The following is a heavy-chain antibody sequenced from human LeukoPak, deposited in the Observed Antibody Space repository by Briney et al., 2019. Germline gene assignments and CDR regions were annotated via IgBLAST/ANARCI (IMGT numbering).Heavy chain of an antibody. D-gene: IGHD6-13*01. CDR2: ISGSSTYI. J-gene: IGHJ4*02. CDR1: GFTFSSLG. Sequence: GGSLRFSCEASGFTFSSLGITWFRQAPGKGLKWASSISGSSTYIYYADSVKGRFTVSRDNAKNALYLQMNSLRAEDTAVYYCARGLTNIAAAGNDYWGQGTLVTVSS. CDR3: ARGLTNIAAAGNDY. V-gene: IGHV3-21*01.